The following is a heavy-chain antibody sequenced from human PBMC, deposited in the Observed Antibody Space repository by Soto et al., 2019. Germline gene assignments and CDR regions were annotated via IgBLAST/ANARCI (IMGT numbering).Heavy chain of an antibody. Sequence: ASVKVSCKASGYTLTSYAMHWVRQAPGQRLEWMGWINAGNGNTKYSQKFQGRVTITRDTSASTAYMELSSLRSEDTAVYYCARGGKGGVLRFLEWSKKDYYGMDVWGQGTTVTVSS. CDR1: GYTLTSYA. V-gene: IGHV1-3*01. D-gene: IGHD3-3*01. CDR2: INAGNGNT. CDR3: ARGGKGGVLRFLEWSKKDYYGMDV. J-gene: IGHJ6*02.